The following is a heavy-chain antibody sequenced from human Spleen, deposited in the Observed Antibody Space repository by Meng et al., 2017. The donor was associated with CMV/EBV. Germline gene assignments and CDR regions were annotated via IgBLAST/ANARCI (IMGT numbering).Heavy chain of an antibody. Sequence: ASVKVSCKASGYTFNDYYMHWVRQAPGHGLEWLGWINPNSGGIKYAQKFQGRVTMTSNTSIGTANMELSRLTVDDTAVNYCAAPDWNDATFWGQGTLVTVSS. CDR1: GYTFNDYY. J-gene: IGHJ4*02. CDR2: INPNSGGI. V-gene: IGHV1-2*02. D-gene: IGHD1-1*01. CDR3: AAPDWNDATF.